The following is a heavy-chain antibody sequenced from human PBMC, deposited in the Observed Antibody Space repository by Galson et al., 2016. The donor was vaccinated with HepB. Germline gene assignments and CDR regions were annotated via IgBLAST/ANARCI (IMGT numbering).Heavy chain of an antibody. CDR1: GFTFSSFG. J-gene: IGHJ4*02. D-gene: IGHD2-2*01. Sequence: SLRLSCAVSGFTFSSFGMHWVRQAPGKGLEWVAVISYDGSKKYYADSLKGRCTISRDNSRSTLYLQMNSLRTEDTAVYYCANMKRTSPYCSGTNCFSRLWGPPFDYWGQGTLVTISS. V-gene: IGHV3-30*18. CDR2: ISYDGSKK. CDR3: ANMKRTSPYCSGTNCFSRLWGPPFDY.